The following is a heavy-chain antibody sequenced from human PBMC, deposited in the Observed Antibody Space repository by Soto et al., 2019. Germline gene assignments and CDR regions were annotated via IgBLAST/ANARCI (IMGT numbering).Heavy chain of an antibody. CDR1: GGSISSGGYY. CDR2: IYYSGST. D-gene: IGHD4-4*01. J-gene: IGHJ4*02. V-gene: IGHV4-31*03. CDR3: ARSDPDYSNPIDY. Sequence: SETLSLTCTVSGGSISSGGYYWSWIRQHPGKGLEWIGYIYYSGSTYYNPSLKSRVTISVDTSKNQFSLKLSSVTAADTAVYYCARSDPDYSNPIDYWGQGTLVTVSS.